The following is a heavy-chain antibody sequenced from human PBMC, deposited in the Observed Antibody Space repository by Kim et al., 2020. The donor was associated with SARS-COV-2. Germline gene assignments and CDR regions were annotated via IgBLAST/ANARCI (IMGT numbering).Heavy chain of an antibody. J-gene: IGHJ3*02. V-gene: IGHV1-18*01. CDR1: GYTFTSYG. Sequence: ASVKVSCKASGYTFTSYGISWVRQAPGQGLEWMGWISAYNGNTNYAQKLQGRVTMTTDTSTSTAYMELRSLRSDDTAVYYCAGVGGNYYDSSGYYFFGAFDIWGQGTMVTVSS. CDR3: AGVGGNYYDSSGYYFFGAFDI. D-gene: IGHD3-22*01. CDR2: ISAYNGNT.